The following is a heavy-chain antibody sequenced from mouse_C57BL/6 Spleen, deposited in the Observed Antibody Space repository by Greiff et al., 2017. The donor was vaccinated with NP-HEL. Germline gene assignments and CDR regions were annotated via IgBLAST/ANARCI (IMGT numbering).Heavy chain of an antibody. CDR1: GYTFTDYY. Sequence: EVQLQQSGPELVKPGASVKISCKASGYTFTDYYMNWVKQSHGKSLEWIGDINPNNGGTSYNQKFKGKATLTVDKSSSTAYMELRSLTSEDSAVYYCAREDGGYDDYWGQGTTLTVSS. D-gene: IGHD2-2*01. CDR2: INPNNGGT. J-gene: IGHJ2*01. V-gene: IGHV1-26*01. CDR3: AREDGGYDDY.